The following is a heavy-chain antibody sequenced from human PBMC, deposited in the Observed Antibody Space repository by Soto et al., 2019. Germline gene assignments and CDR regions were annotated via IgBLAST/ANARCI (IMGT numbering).Heavy chain of an antibody. Sequence: QVQLQESGPGLVKPSETLSPTCAVSGDSISSYYCMWIRQPPGKGLESIGYLYYGRSANYNPSLTRRVTLSVDTSTNQCSLTLSSMTAADTAVYYCALRSMAVVPEYWGQGTLVTVSS. CDR2: LYYGRSA. CDR1: GDSISSYY. D-gene: IGHD3-22*01. J-gene: IGHJ4*02. CDR3: ALRSMAVVPEY. V-gene: IGHV4-59*01.